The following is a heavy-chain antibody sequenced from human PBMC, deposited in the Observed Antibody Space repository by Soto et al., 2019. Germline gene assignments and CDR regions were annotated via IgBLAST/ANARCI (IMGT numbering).Heavy chain of an antibody. CDR2: INSDGSST. CDR1: GFTFSSYW. J-gene: IGHJ4*02. D-gene: IGHD3-9*01. CDR3: ATDYDILTGYPNSLFDY. Sequence: GGSLRRSCAASGFTFSSYWMHWVRQAPGKGLVWVSRINSDGSSTSYADSVKGRFTISRDNAKNTLYLQMNSLRAEDTAVYYCATDYDILTGYPNSLFDYWGQGTLVTVSS. V-gene: IGHV3-74*01.